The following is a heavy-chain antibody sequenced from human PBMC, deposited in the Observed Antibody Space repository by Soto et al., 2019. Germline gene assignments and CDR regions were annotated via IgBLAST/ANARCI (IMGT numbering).Heavy chain of an antibody. D-gene: IGHD6-19*01. V-gene: IGHV4-30-2*01. J-gene: IGHJ4*02. CDR1: GGSISSGGYS. Sequence: QLQLQESGSGLVKPSQTLSLTCAVSGGSISSGGYSWSWIRQPPGQVLEWIGYIYHSGSTYYNPSHRSRVTTSVDRSKYQFSLKLSSVAAAATAVYYCATAGALGAVAADYWGQGTLVTVSS. CDR3: ATAGALGAVAADY. CDR2: IYHSGST.